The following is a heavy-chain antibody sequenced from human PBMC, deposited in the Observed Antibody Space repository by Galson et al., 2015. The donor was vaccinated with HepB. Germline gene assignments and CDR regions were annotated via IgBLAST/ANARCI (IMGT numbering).Heavy chain of an antibody. V-gene: IGHV3-30*18. Sequence: SLRLSCAASGFTFGGYGMHWVRQAPGKGLEWVALISFDGSKKYYADSVKGRFTISRDNSKNTLYLQMNSLRAEDTAVYYCVKDGCSSTSCYRRRYHQYYYMDVWGTGTTVTVSS. J-gene: IGHJ6*03. CDR1: GFTFGGYG. CDR3: VKDGCSSTSCYRRRYHQYYYMDV. CDR2: ISFDGSKK. D-gene: IGHD2-2*02.